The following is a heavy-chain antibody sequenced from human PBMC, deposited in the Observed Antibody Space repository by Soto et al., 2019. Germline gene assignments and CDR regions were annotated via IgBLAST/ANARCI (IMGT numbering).Heavy chain of an antibody. D-gene: IGHD6-19*01. V-gene: IGHV3-30-3*01. CDR2: ISYDGSNK. J-gene: IGHJ4*02. Sequence: PGGSLRLSCAASGFTFSSYAMHWVRQAPGKGLEWVAVISYDGSNKYYADSVKGRFTISRDNSKNTLYLQMNSLRAEDTAVYYCARDFIAVARSYYFDYWGQGTLVTVSS. CDR1: GFTFSSYA. CDR3: ARDFIAVARSYYFDY.